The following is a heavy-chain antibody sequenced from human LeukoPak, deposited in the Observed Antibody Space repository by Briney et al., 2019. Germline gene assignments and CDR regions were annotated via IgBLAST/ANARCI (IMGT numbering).Heavy chain of an antibody. CDR1: GFTFSSYA. D-gene: IGHD3-10*01. CDR3: ARVRVYYGSGSYYGKDGMDV. CDR2: IRYDGSNK. J-gene: IGHJ6*02. V-gene: IGHV3-30*02. Sequence: GGSLRLSCAASGFTFSSYAMSWVRQAPGKGLEWVAFIRYDGSNKYYADSVKGRFAISRDNAKNTLYLQMNSLRAEDTAVYYCARVRVYYGSGSYYGKDGMDVWGQGTTVTVSS.